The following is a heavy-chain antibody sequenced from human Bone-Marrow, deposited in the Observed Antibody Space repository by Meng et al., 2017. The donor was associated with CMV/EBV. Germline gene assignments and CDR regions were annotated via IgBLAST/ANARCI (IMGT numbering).Heavy chain of an antibody. J-gene: IGHJ5*02. CDR2: IYYSGST. CDR1: GGSISSYY. Sequence: SETLSLTCTVSGGSISSYYWSWIRQPPGKGLEWIGYIYYSGSTNYNPSLKSRVTISVDTSKNQFSLKLSSVTAADTAVYYCARVTIFGVIGWFDPWGQGTLVPSPQ. D-gene: IGHD3-3*01. CDR3: ARVTIFGVIGWFDP. V-gene: IGHV4-59*01.